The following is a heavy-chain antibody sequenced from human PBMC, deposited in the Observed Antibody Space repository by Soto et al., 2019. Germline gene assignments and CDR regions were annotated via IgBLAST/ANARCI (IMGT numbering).Heavy chain of an antibody. CDR1: GGSISSGGYY. Sequence: SETLSLTCTVSGGSISSGGYYWSWIRQHPGKGLEWIGYIYYSGSTYYNPSLKSRVTISVDTSKNQFSLKLSSVTAADTAVYYCARGLRYFDWLATLFQHWGQGTLVTVSS. CDR3: ARGLRYFDWLATLFQH. V-gene: IGHV4-31*03. J-gene: IGHJ1*01. D-gene: IGHD3-9*01. CDR2: IYYSGST.